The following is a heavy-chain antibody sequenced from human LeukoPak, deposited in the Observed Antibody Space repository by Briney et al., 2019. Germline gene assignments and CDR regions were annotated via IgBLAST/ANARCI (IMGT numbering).Heavy chain of an antibody. J-gene: IGHJ5*02. V-gene: IGHV1-8*01. D-gene: IGHD3-22*01. CDR3: ARALTYYYDSSADWFDP. CDR2: MSPNSGNT. Sequence: GASVKVSCKASGCTFTSYDINWVRQATGQGLEWMGWMSPNSGNTGYAQKFQGRVTMTRNTSISTAYMELSSLRSEDTAVYYCARALTYYYDSSADWFDPWGQGTLVTVSS. CDR1: GCTFTSYD.